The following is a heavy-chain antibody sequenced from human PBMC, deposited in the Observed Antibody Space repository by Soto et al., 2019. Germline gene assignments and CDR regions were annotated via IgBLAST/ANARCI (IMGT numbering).Heavy chain of an antibody. D-gene: IGHD3-10*01. CDR3: ARGTMVRGVIAIPFDY. CDR2: IYHSGST. Sequence: SETLSLTCAVSGGSISSGGYSWSWIRQPPGKGLEWIGYIYHSGSTYYNPSLKSRVTISVDRSKNQFSLKLSSVTAADTAVYYCARGTMVRGVIAIPFDYWGQGTLVTAPQ. J-gene: IGHJ4*02. V-gene: IGHV4-30-2*01. CDR1: GGSISSGGYS.